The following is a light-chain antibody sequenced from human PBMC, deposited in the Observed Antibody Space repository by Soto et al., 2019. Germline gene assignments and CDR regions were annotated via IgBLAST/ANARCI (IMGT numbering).Light chain of an antibody. J-gene: IGKJ4*01. CDR1: QSVSGY. CDR3: QQANSFPPT. Sequence: DIQMTQSPSSLSASVGDRVTITCRTSQSVSGYLNWYQQEPGKAPKLLIYAASSLQSGVPSRFSGSGSGTDFSLTISSLQPEDFATYYCQQANSFPPTFGGGTKVEIK. CDR2: AAS. V-gene: IGKV1-39*01.